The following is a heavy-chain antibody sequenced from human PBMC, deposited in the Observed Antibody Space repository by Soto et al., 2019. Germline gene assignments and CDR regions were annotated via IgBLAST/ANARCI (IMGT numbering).Heavy chain of an antibody. V-gene: IGHV2-5*01. Sequence: QITLKESGPTLVKPTQTLTLTCTFSGFSLSTSGVGVGWIRQPPGKALEWLALIYWNDDKRYSPSLKSRLTITKATPKTQVVLTMTNMDPVDTATYCGAPRPQVRYFDYWGQGTLVTVSS. J-gene: IGHJ4*02. CDR1: GFSLSTSGVG. CDR2: IYWNDDK. CDR3: APRPQVRYFDY. D-gene: IGHD2-2*01.